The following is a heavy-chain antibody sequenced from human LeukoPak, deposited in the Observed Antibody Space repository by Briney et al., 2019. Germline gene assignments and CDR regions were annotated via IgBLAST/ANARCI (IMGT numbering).Heavy chain of an antibody. Sequence: GGSLRLSCAASGFTFSSYWMSWVRQAPGKGLEWVANIKQDGSEKYYVGSVKGRFTISRDNAKNSLYLQMNSLRAEDTAVYYCARDYGGGGSYYLTSWYFDLWGRGTLVTVSS. D-gene: IGHD1-26*01. CDR1: GFTFSSYW. J-gene: IGHJ2*01. CDR2: IKQDGSEK. V-gene: IGHV3-7*01. CDR3: ARDYGGGGSYYLTSWYFDL.